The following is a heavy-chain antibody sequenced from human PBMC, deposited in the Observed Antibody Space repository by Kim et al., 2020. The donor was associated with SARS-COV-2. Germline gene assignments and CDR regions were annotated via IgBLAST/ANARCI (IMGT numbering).Heavy chain of an antibody. CDR2: SSNI. Sequence: SSNIYYADSVKGRFIISRDSAKSSVYLQMNSLRAEDTAVYYCARDRTGSDWGQGTLVTVSS. V-gene: IGHV3-21*06. CDR3: ARDRTGSD. J-gene: IGHJ4*02.